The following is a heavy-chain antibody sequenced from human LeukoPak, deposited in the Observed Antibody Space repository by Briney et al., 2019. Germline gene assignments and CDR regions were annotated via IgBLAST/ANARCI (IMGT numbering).Heavy chain of an antibody. V-gene: IGHV1-69*04. D-gene: IGHD4-17*01. Sequence: SVKVSCKASGGTFSSYAFTWVRQAPGQGLEWMGRIIPILGIANYAQKFQGRVTITADKSTSTAYMELSSLRSEDTAVYYCARSDDYGDYVLDYWGQGTLVTVSS. CDR2: IIPILGIA. CDR1: GGTFSSYA. CDR3: ARSDDYGDYVLDY. J-gene: IGHJ4*02.